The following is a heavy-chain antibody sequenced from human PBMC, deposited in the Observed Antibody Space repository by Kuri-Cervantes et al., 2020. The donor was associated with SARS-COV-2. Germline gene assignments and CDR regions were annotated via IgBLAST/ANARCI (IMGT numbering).Heavy chain of an antibody. CDR2: IYHSGST. D-gene: IGHD6-6*01. V-gene: IGHV4-38-2*01. CDR3: ARRGAGSSSAAFDI. CDR1: GYSISSGYY. Sequence: SQTLSLTCAVSGYSISSGYYWGWIRQPPGKGLEWIAIIYHSGSTYYNPSLKSRVTISLDTSKNQFSLKLSSVTAAGTAVYYCARRGAGSSSAAFDIWGLGTMVTVSS. J-gene: IGHJ3*02.